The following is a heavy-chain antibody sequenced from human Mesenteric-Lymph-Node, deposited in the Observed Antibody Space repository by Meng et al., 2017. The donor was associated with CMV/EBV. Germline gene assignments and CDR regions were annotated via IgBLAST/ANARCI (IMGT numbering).Heavy chain of an antibody. Sequence: SGKASGYSLTSYGINWVRQAPGQGLEWMGWISGYNGNADYEKKFQGRVTMTTDASTSTTYMEVRNLRPDDTAVYYCAGPSVDIEMAHWGQGTLVTVSS. J-gene: IGHJ4*02. CDR2: ISGYNGNA. V-gene: IGHV1-18*01. CDR1: GYSLTSYG. CDR3: AGPSVDIEMAH. D-gene: IGHD5-12*01.